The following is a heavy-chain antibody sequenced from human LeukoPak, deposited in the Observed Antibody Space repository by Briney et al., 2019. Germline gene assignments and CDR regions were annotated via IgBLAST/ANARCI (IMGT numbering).Heavy chain of an antibody. D-gene: IGHD3-22*01. Sequence: PGGSLRLSCAASGFTFSSYNMNWVRQAPGKGLEWISYISSSSTIYYADSVKGRFTISRDNAKNSLYLQMNSLRAEDTAVYYCARGGKSGYYYGYWGQGTLVTVSS. CDR1: GFTFSSYN. CDR2: ISSSSTI. J-gene: IGHJ4*02. CDR3: ARGGKSGYYYGY. V-gene: IGHV3-48*01.